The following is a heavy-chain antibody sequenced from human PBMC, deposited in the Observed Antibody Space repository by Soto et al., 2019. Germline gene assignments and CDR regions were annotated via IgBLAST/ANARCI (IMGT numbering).Heavy chain of an antibody. Sequence: SETLSLTCTVSGGSISTYYWNWIRQPPGKGLEWIGYIYYTGSTYYNPSLKSRVTISIDTSKNQFSLKLSSVTAADTAVYYCAKAVGDNAGFDPWGQGTLVTVSS. CDR3: AKAVGDNAGFDP. D-gene: IGHD1-20*01. J-gene: IGHJ5*02. CDR2: IYYTGST. CDR1: GGSISTYY. V-gene: IGHV4-59*01.